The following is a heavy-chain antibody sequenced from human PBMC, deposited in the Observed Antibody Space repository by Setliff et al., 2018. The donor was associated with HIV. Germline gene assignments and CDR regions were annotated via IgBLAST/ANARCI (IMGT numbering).Heavy chain of an antibody. CDR2: INSDGSST. CDR1: GFTFSSYW. J-gene: IGHJ4*02. D-gene: IGHD3-3*01. CDR3: ARDKGPYNFWSGYDTHYFDY. V-gene: IGHV3-74*01. Sequence: PGGSLRLSCAASGFTFSSYWMHWVRQAPGKGLVWVSRINSDGSSTSYADSVKGRVTISRDNAKNTLYLQMNSLRAEDTAVYYCARDKGPYNFWSGYDTHYFDYWGQGTLVTVSS.